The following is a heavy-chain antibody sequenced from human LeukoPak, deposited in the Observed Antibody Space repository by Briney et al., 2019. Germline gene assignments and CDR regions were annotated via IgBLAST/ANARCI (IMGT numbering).Heavy chain of an antibody. CDR1: GFTFSSYA. V-gene: IGHV3-23*01. CDR3: AKSVRFLEWLLSS. CDR2: VSGSGGST. J-gene: IGHJ4*02. D-gene: IGHD3-3*01. Sequence: PGGSLRLSCAASGFTFSSYAMSWVRQAPGKGLEWVPAVSGSGGSTYYADSVKGRFTISRDNSKNTLYLQMNSLRAEDTAVYYCAKSVRFLEWLLSSWGQGTLVTVSS.